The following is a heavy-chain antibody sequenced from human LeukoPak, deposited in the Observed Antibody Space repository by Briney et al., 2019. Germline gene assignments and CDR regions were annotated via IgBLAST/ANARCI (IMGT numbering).Heavy chain of an antibody. V-gene: IGHV4-59*01. J-gene: IGHJ4*02. CDR1: GGSISGYY. CDR3: AEGYCSSTSCSFDY. Sequence: SETLSLTCTVSGGSISGYYWNWIRQSPEKGLEWIGYIYRSGTINFNPSLKARVTMSIDTSKNQFSLKLSSVTAADTAVYYCAEGYCSSTSCSFDYWGQGTLVTVSS. D-gene: IGHD2-2*01. CDR2: IYRSGTI.